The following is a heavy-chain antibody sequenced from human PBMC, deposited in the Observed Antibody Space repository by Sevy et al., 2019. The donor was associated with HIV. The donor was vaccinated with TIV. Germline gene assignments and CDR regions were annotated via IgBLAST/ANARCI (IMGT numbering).Heavy chain of an antibody. Sequence: SETLSLTCTVSGGSISSGSYYWSWIRQPAGKGLEWIGRIYTSGSTNYNPSLKSRVTMSVDTSKNQFSLKLSSVTAADTAVYYCAREGGTGANDYWGQGTLVTVSS. V-gene: IGHV4-61*02. D-gene: IGHD1-26*01. CDR3: AREGGTGANDY. J-gene: IGHJ4*02. CDR2: IYTSGST. CDR1: GGSISSGSYY.